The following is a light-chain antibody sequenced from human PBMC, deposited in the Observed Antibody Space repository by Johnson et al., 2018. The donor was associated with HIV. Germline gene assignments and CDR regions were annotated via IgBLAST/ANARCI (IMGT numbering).Light chain of an antibody. CDR2: DNN. CDR1: SSNIGNNY. J-gene: IGLJ1*01. Sequence: QSVLTQPPSVSAAAVQKVTISCSGSSSNIGNNYVAWYQQVPGTAPKLLIYDNNRRPSGVPDRFSGSKSGTSATLGITGLQTGDEADYFCGTWDNSLRTAFCGTGTKVTV. CDR3: GTWDNSLRTAF. V-gene: IGLV1-51*01.